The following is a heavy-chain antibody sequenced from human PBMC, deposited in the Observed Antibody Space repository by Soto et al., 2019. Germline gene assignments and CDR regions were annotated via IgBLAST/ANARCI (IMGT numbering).Heavy chain of an antibody. V-gene: IGHV3-33*01. Sequence: GGSLRLPCAVPGFTFSSNGTHWGSQAPGKGLEWVGVIWYDGSNKYYADSLKGRITISRDNSKNTLYLQMNSQIAEDTAVYYCARDLIIYLEYSSSPGDYWGQGTLVTVSS. CDR3: ARDLIIYLEYSSSPGDY. J-gene: IGHJ4*02. D-gene: IGHD6-6*01. CDR1: GFTFSSNG. CDR2: IWYDGSNK.